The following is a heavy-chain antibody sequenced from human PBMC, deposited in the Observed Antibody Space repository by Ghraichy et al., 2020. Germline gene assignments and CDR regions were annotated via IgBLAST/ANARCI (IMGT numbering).Heavy chain of an antibody. J-gene: IGHJ3*02. CDR2: ISTSGSTI. Sequence: GGSRRLSCAASGFTFSSYEMNWVRQAPGKGLEWVSYISTSGSTIYYADSVKGRFTISRDNAKNLLYLQMNSLRAEDTAVYYCARDRRGIVATITLAPDAFDIWGQGTMVTVSS. V-gene: IGHV3-48*03. CDR1: GFTFSSYE. CDR3: ARDRRGIVATITLAPDAFDI. D-gene: IGHD5-12*01.